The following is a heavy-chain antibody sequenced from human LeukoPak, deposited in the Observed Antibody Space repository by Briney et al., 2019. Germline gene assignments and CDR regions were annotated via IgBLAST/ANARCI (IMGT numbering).Heavy chain of an antibody. J-gene: IGHJ4*02. CDR3: ARDLTVTTEY. CDR1: GFTFSSYS. D-gene: IGHD4-17*01. V-gene: IGHV3-21*01. CDR2: ISSSSSYI. Sequence: GGSLRLSCAASGFTFSSYSMNWVRQAPGKGLEWVSSISSSSSYIYYADSVKGRFTISRDNAMNSLYLQMNSLRAEDTAVYYCARDLTVTTEYWGQGTLVTVSS.